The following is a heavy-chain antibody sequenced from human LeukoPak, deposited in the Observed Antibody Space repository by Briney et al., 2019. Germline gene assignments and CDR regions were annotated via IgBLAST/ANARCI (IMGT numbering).Heavy chain of an antibody. Sequence: KSSETLSLTCAVSGYSISSGYYWGWIRQPPGKGLEWIGSIYHSGGTYYTASLKSRVIISVDTSKNQFSLKLSSVTAADTAVYYCARRAADEAMIRGANPYFDYWGQGTLVTVSS. D-gene: IGHD3-10*01. V-gene: IGHV4-38-2*01. CDR3: ARRAADEAMIRGANPYFDY. J-gene: IGHJ4*02. CDR2: IYHSGGT. CDR1: GYSISSGYY.